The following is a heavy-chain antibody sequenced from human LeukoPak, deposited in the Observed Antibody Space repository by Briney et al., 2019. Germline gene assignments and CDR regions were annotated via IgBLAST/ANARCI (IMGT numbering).Heavy chain of an antibody. J-gene: IGHJ4*02. D-gene: IGHD6-19*01. CDR3: ARGPRGWHFDY. CDR2: IYYSGST. V-gene: IGHV4-61*01. Sequence: SETLSLTCTVSGGSVSSGSYYWSWIRQSPGKGLEWIGYIYYSGSTNYNPSLKSRVTISVDTSKNQFSLKLSSVTAADTAVYYCARGPRGWHFDYWGQGTLVTVSS. CDR1: GGSVSSGSYY.